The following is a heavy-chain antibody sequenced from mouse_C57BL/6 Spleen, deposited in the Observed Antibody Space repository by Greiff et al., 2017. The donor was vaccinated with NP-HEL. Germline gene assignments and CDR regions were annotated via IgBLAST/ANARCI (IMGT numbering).Heavy chain of an antibody. CDR3: ARSDYGSSYEWYFDV. CDR2: IYPGDGDT. D-gene: IGHD1-1*01. J-gene: IGHJ1*03. Sequence: VQLQQSGPEPVKPGASVKISCKASGYAFSSSWMNWVKQRPGKGLEWIGRIYPGDGDTNYNGKFKGKATLTADKSSSTAYMQLSSLTSEDSAVYFCARSDYGSSYEWYFDVWGTGTTVTVSS. CDR1: GYAFSSSW. V-gene: IGHV1-82*01.